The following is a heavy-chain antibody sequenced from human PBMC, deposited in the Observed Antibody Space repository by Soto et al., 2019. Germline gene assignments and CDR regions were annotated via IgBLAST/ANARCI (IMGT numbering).Heavy chain of an antibody. J-gene: IGHJ6*02. V-gene: IGHV3-23*01. CDR3: AKEDCSGGSWWGMDV. Sequence: EVQLLESGGGLVQPGGSLRLSCAASGFTFSSYAMSWVRQAPGKGLEWVSAISGSGGSTYYADSVKGRFTISRDNSKNTLYLKMNSRRAEDTAVYYCAKEDCSGGSWWGMDVWGQGTTVTVSS. D-gene: IGHD2-15*01. CDR2: ISGSGGST. CDR1: GFTFSSYA.